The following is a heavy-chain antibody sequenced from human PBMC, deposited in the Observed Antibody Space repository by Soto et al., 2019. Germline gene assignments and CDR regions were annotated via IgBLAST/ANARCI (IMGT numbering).Heavy chain of an antibody. D-gene: IGHD6-19*01. CDR2: IYHSGTT. CDR1: GGSISSSNW. J-gene: IGHJ4*02. CDR3: SRVGAVAGVSLFDQ. Sequence: SETLSLTCAVSGGSISSSNWWSWVRQTPGKGLEWIGEIYHSGTTNYNPSLKSRVTMSVDKSKNQFSLKLSSVTAADTAVYYCSRVGAVAGVSLFDQWGQGTLVTVSS. V-gene: IGHV4-4*02.